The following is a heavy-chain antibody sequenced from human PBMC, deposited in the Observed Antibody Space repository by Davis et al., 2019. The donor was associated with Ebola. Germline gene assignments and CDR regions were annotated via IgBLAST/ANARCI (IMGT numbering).Heavy chain of an antibody. CDR3: ASAVAWYSFDY. CDR2: IYYSGST. Sequence: SETLSLTCTVSGGSISSYYWSWIRQPPGKGLEWIGYIYYSGSTNYNPSLKSRVTISVDTSKNQFSLKLRSVTAADTAVYYCASAVAWYSFDYWGQGALVTVSS. CDR1: GGSISSYY. J-gene: IGHJ4*02. V-gene: IGHV4-59*08. D-gene: IGHD6-13*01.